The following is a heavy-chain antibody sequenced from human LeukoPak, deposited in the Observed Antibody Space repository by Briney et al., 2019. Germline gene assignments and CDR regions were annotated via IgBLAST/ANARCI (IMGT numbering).Heavy chain of an antibody. CDR2: IYHSGST. D-gene: IGHD5-24*01. V-gene: IGHV4-30-2*01. CDR3: ARVVRTAGLQGFDP. J-gene: IGHJ5*02. Sequence: PSETLSLTCAVSGGSISSGGYSWSWIRQPPGKGLEWIGYIYHSGSTYYNPSPKSRVTISVDRSKNQFSLKLSSVTAADTAVYYCARVVRTAGLQGFDPWGQGTLVTVSS. CDR1: GGSISSGGYS.